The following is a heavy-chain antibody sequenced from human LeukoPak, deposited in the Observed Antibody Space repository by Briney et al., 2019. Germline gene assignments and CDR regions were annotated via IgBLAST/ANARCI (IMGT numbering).Heavy chain of an antibody. Sequence: GGSLRLSCAASGFTFSSYSMNWVRQAPGKGLEWVSYISSSSSTIYYADSVKGRFTISRDNAKNSLYLQMNSLRAEDTAVYYCAREDGIVGATSAFDIWGQGTMVTVSS. CDR2: ISSSSSTI. CDR1: GFTFSSYS. J-gene: IGHJ3*02. CDR3: AREDGIVGATSAFDI. D-gene: IGHD1-26*01. V-gene: IGHV3-48*04.